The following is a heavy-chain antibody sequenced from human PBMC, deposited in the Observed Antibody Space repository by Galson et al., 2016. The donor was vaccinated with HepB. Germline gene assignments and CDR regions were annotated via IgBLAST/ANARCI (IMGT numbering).Heavy chain of an antibody. CDR1: GFTFSSYA. V-gene: IGHV3-23*01. CDR2: ISGRTGNT. CDR3: AKVSTDYYDGSGYYSYFYC. D-gene: IGHD3-22*01. J-gene: IGHJ4*02. Sequence: SLRLSCAASGFTFSSYAMTWVRQAPGKGLEWVSAISGRTGNTYYADLVKGRFTISRDKSKKTLYLQMNSLRVDDTAVYYCAKVSTDYYDGSGYYSYFYCWSKGTLVTVSS.